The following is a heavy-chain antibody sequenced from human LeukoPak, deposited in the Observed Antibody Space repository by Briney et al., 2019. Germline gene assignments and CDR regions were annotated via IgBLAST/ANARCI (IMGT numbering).Heavy chain of an antibody. CDR1: EVTVTSNY. J-gene: IGHJ4*02. CDR3: ARGGDGYTNGDY. V-gene: IGHV3-53*01. Sequence: GGSLRLSCAASEVTVTSNYMSWVRQAPGKGLQWVSVIYPGGDIYYADSVKGRFIISRDNAKNSLYLQMNSLRAEDTALYYCARGGDGYTNGDYWGQGTLVTVSS. D-gene: IGHD5-24*01. CDR2: IYPGGDI.